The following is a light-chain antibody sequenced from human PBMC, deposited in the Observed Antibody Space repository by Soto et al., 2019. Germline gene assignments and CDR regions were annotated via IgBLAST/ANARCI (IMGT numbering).Light chain of an antibody. Sequence: EIVLTQSPATLSLSPGERATLSCRASQSVSRYLAWYQQKPGQAPRLLIYDASNRATGIPARFSGSGSGTDFTLTISRLEPEDFAVYYCQQYDSSPITFGQGTRLEIK. J-gene: IGKJ5*01. CDR1: QSVSRY. CDR2: DAS. CDR3: QQYDSSPIT. V-gene: IGKV3-11*01.